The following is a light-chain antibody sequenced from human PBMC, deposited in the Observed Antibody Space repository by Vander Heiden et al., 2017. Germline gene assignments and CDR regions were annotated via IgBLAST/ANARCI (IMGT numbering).Light chain of an antibody. CDR1: SGHSSYA. CDR2: LNSDGSH. Sequence: QLVLTQSPSASASLGASVKLPCTLSSGHSSYAIAWHQQQPAPATRSLMKLNSDGSHSKGDGIPDRFSGSSSGAERYLTITSLQSEDEADYYCQTWGTGIVVFGGGTKLTVL. CDR3: QTWGTGIVV. V-gene: IGLV4-69*01. J-gene: IGLJ3*02.